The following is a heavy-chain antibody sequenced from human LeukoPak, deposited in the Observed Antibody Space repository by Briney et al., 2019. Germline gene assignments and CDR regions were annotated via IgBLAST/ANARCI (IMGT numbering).Heavy chain of an antibody. V-gene: IGHV3-11*06. CDR1: GFIFSDYY. J-gene: IGHJ4*02. CDR3: AKWGVGATTSDY. Sequence: GGSLRLSCAASGFIFSDYYMTWIRQAPGKGLEWLSYISGSGSDTNYADSVKGRFTTSRDNAKNSLYLQMNSLRAEDTAVYYCAKWGVGATTSDYWGQGTLVTVSS. CDR2: ISGSGSDT. D-gene: IGHD1-26*01.